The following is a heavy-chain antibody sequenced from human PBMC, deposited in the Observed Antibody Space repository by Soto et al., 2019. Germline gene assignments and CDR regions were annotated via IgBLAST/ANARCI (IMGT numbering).Heavy chain of an antibody. CDR3: ARDSPYPITIIVVVMDYYYYGMDV. J-gene: IGHJ6*02. Sequence: HVPMVHSGAEVKKPVASGKVYCKASGYTFTSYGISWVRKAPGQGPAWMGWSSAYKVNTNYAQKPKGTATLTTDTSTTTAYMEPGSLRSDDTAVYYCARDSPYPITIIVVVMDYYYYGMDVWGQETTDTVSS. V-gene: IGHV1-18*01. CDR1: GYTFTSYG. CDR2: SSAYKVNT. D-gene: IGHD3-22*01.